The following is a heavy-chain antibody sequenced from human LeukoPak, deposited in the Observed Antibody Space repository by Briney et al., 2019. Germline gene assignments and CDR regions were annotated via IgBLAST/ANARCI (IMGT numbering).Heavy chain of an antibody. D-gene: IGHD6-6*01. J-gene: IGHJ6*02. CDR3: AREKYNYYYYYGMDV. Sequence: PSETLSLTCTVSGGSISSGDYYWSWIRQPPGKGLEWIGYIYYSGSTYYNPSLKSRVTISVDTSKNQFSLKLSSVTAADTAVYYCAREKYNYYYYYGMDVWGQGTTVTVSS. CDR2: IYYSGST. V-gene: IGHV4-30-4*01. CDR1: GGSISSGDYY.